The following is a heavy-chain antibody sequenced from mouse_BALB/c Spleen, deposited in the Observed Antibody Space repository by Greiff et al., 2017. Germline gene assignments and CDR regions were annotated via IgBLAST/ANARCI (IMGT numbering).Heavy chain of an antibody. J-gene: IGHJ3*01. CDR1: GFTFSSYA. CDR3: ASAIYYDYDAY. Sequence: EVQGVESGGGLVKPGGSLKLSCAASGFTFSSYAMSWVRQTPEKRLEWVATISSGGSYTYYPDSVKGRFTISRDNAKNTLYLQMSSLRSEDTAMYYCASAIYYDYDAYWGQGTLVTVSA. D-gene: IGHD2-4*01. CDR2: ISSGGSYT. V-gene: IGHV5-9-3*01.